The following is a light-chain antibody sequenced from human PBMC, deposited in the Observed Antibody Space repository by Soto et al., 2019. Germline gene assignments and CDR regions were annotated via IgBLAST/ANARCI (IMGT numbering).Light chain of an antibody. Sequence: DIQMTQSPSTLSASVGDRVTITCRASQSISSWLAWYQQKPGKAPKLLIYKASSLESGVPSRFSGSGSGTEFTRTISSLQPDDFATYYFQQYNSYSRTFGQGTKVEIK. J-gene: IGKJ1*01. CDR1: QSISSW. V-gene: IGKV1-5*03. CDR3: QQYNSYSRT. CDR2: KAS.